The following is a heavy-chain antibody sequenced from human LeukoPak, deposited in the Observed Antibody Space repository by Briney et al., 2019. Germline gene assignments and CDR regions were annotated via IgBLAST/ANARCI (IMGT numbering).Heavy chain of an antibody. Sequence: SETLSLTCTVSGGSISSSSYYWGWIRQPQGKGLEWIGSIYYSGSTYYNPSLKSRVTISVDTSKNQFSLKLSSVTAADTAVYYCARQNLRYYYGSGSHYDYWGQGTLVTVSS. D-gene: IGHD3-10*01. J-gene: IGHJ4*02. CDR3: ARQNLRYYYGSGSHYDY. CDR2: IYYSGST. CDR1: GGSISSSSYY. V-gene: IGHV4-39*01.